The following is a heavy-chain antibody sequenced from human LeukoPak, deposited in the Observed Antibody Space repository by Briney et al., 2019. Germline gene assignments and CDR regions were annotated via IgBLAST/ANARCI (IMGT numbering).Heavy chain of an antibody. D-gene: IGHD3-3*01. J-gene: IGHJ4*02. CDR2: ISAYNGDT. Sequence: ASVKVSCKASGYTFTSYGISWVRQAPGQGLEWMGWISAYNGDTNYAQKLQGRVPMTTDTSTSTAYMELRSLRSDDTAVYYCARDSTSRITIFGVALSLDYWGQGTLVTVSS. CDR3: ARDSTSRITIFGVALSLDY. V-gene: IGHV1-18*01. CDR1: GYTFTSYG.